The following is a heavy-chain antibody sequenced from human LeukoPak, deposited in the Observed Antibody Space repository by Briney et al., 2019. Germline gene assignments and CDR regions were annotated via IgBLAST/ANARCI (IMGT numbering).Heavy chain of an antibody. J-gene: IGHJ3*02. Sequence: GGSLRLSCAASGFSFSSYGMHWVRQAPGKGLEWVAVIWSDGRNKFYADSVKGRFTVSRDNSKNTLFLQMSSLRADDTALYYCAREVTNDAFDIWGQGTMVTVSS. V-gene: IGHV3-33*01. D-gene: IGHD4-17*01. CDR2: IWSDGRNK. CDR1: GFSFSSYG. CDR3: AREVTNDAFDI.